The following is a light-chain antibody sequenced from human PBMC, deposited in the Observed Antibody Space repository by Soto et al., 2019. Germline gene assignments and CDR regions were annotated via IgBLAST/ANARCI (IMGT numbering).Light chain of an antibody. V-gene: IGLV2-14*01. Sequence: QSVLTQPASVSGSPGHSITISCTGTSSDVGGYNYVSWYQQHPGKAPKLMIYDVSNRPSGVSNRFSGSKSGNTASLTISGLQAEDEADYYCSSYTSSSTLENVFGTGTKVTVL. CDR2: DVS. CDR1: SSDVGGYNY. J-gene: IGLJ1*01. CDR3: SSYTSSSTLENV.